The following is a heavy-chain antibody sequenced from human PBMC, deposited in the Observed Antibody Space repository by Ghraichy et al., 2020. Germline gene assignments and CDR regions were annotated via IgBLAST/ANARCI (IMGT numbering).Heavy chain of an antibody. CDR1: GFAFDDYA. D-gene: IGHD6-25*01. CDR3: AKVKTLDVYSGSAFDY. CDR2: ISWNGDRI. Sequence: LSLTCAASGFAFDDYAMYWVRQAPGKGLEWVSGISWNGDRIDYGDSVKGRFTISRDNAKNSLYLQMNSLRAEDTALYYCAKVKTLDVYSGSAFDYWGQGTLVTVSS. J-gene: IGHJ4*02. V-gene: IGHV3-9*01.